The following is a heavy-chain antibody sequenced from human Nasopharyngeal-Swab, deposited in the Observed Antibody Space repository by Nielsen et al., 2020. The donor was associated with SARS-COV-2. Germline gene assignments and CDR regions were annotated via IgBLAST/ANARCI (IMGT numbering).Heavy chain of an antibody. J-gene: IGHJ4*02. CDR3: ARGPGSWYSLDY. D-gene: IGHD6-13*01. V-gene: IGHV3-7*01. CDR1: GITFSRYW. CDR2: IKQDGSEK. Sequence: GSLRLSCAASGITFSRYWMSWVRQAPGKGLEWVANIKQDGSEKYYVDSVKGRFTISRDNAKNSLYLQMNSLRAEDTAVYYCARGPGSWYSLDYWGQGTLVTVSS.